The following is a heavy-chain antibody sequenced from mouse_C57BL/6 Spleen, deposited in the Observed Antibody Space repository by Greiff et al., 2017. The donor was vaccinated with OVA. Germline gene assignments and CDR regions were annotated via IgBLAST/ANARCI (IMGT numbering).Heavy chain of an antibody. V-gene: IGHV1-53*01. CDR1: GYTFTSYW. J-gene: IGHJ3*01. Sequence: QVQLQQPGTELVKPGASVKLSCKASGYTFTSYWMHWVKQRPGQGLEWIGNINPSNGGTNYNEKFKSKATLTVDKSSSTAYMQLSSLTSEDSAVYYCAREMGQLRLRTWFAYWGQGTLVTVSA. CDR3: AREMGQLRLRTWFAY. D-gene: IGHD3-2*02. CDR2: INPSNGGT.